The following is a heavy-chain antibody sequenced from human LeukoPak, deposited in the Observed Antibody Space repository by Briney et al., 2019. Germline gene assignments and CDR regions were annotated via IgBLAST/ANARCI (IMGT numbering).Heavy chain of an antibody. J-gene: IGHJ4*02. Sequence: SETLSLTCTVSGGSISSSSYYWGWIRQPPGKGLEWIGSIYHSGSTYYNPSLKSRVTISVDTSKNQFSLKLSSVTAADTAVYYCARDVKYSYGYGGFDYFDYWGQGTLVTVSS. D-gene: IGHD5-18*01. CDR3: ARDVKYSYGYGGFDYFDY. V-gene: IGHV4-39*07. CDR2: IYHSGST. CDR1: GGSISSSSYY.